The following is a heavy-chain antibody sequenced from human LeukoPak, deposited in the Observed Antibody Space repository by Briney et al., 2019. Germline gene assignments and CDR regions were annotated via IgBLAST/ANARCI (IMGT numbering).Heavy chain of an antibody. D-gene: IGHD5-24*01. Sequence: PSEPLSLTCAVYGGFFSGYYWSWLCQPPGKGLEWIGEINHSGSTNYKPSLKSRVSISVDTSKNQFSLKLSSVTAADTAVYYCARGVGDGYKYWGQGTLVTVSS. CDR2: INHSGST. J-gene: IGHJ4*02. CDR1: GGFFSGYY. CDR3: ARGVGDGYKY. V-gene: IGHV4-34*01.